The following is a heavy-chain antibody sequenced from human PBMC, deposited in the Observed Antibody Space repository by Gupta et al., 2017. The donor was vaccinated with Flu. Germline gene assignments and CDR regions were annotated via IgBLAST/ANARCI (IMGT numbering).Heavy chain of an antibody. D-gene: IGHD3-10*01. J-gene: IGHJ4*02. Sequence: QVQLQESGPGLVKPSETLSLTCTVSGGSISSYYWSWIRQPPGKGLEWIGYIYYSGSTNYNHSLKSRVTISVDTSKNQFSLKLSSVTAADTAVYYCARDRGDPPHGVSSYYFDYWGQGTLVTVSS. CDR3: ARDRGDPPHGVSSYYFDY. V-gene: IGHV4-59*01. CDR2: IYYSGST. CDR1: GGSISSYY.